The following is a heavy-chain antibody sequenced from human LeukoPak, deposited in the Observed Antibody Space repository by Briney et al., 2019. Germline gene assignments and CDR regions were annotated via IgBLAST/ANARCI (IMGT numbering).Heavy chain of an antibody. CDR3: AKDGYYDSSAFYYVRYFDL. D-gene: IGHD3-22*01. V-gene: IGHV3-23*01. J-gene: IGHJ2*01. CDR1: GFTFSIYG. CDR2: MSGSGGST. Sequence: GGSLRLSCAASGFTFSIYGMSWVRQAPGRGLEWVSAMSGSGGSTYYADSVKGRFTISRDNSKNTLYLQMNSLRAEDTAVYYCAKDGYYDSSAFYYVRYFDLWGRGTLVTVSS.